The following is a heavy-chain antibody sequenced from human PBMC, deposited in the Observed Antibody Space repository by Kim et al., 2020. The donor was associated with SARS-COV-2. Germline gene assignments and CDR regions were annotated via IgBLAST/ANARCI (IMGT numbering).Heavy chain of an antibody. CDR2: ISYDGSNK. Sequence: GGSLRLSCAASGFTFSSDGKHWVRQAPGKGLEWVAVISYDGSNKYYADSVKGRFTISRDNSKNTLYLQMNSLRAEDTAVYYCANQGGWYYYYYGMDVWGKGTTVTVSS. D-gene: IGHD6-19*01. CDR3: ANQGGWYYYYYGMDV. J-gene: IGHJ6*04. V-gene: IGHV3-30*18. CDR1: GFTFSSDG.